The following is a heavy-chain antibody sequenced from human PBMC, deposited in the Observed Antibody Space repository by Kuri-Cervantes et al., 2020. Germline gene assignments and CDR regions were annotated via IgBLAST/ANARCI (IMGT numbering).Heavy chain of an antibody. CDR2: IYPGDSDT. D-gene: IGHD2-15*01. CDR3: ARPAAPRYCSGGSCPPGWFDP. V-gene: IGHV5-51*01. J-gene: IGHJ5*02. Sequence: GESLKISCKGSEYTFTSYWIGWARQMPGKGLEWMGIIYPGDSDTRYSPSFQGQVTISADKSISTAYLQWSSLKAPDTAMYYCARPAAPRYCSGGSCPPGWFDPWGQGTLVTVSS. CDR1: EYTFTSYW.